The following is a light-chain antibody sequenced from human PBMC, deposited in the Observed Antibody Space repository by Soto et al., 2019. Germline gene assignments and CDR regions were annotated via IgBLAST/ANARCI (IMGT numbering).Light chain of an antibody. V-gene: IGLV2-14*01. CDR3: SSYTSTSTYV. J-gene: IGLJ1*01. CDR1: NSDVGGYDF. Sequence: QSALTQPASVSGSPGQSITISCTGTNSDVGGYDFVSWYQQHPGKAPKLIIYDVSNRPSGVSNRFSGSKSGSTASLTISGLQAEDEADYYCSSYTSTSTYVFGTGTKLTVL. CDR2: DVS.